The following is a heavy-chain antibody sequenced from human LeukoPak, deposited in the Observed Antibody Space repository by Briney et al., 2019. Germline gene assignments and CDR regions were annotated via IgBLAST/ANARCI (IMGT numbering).Heavy chain of an antibody. CDR1: GGSVSDYY. D-gene: IGHD6-19*01. J-gene: IGHJ5*02. Sequence: SETLSLTCTISGGSVSDYYWSWIRQSPGKGLEWIGYIYYTGSTTYNPSLKSRVTISVDTSKNQFSLKLSSVTAADTAVYYCVRGRYSSGWFKDKNWFDPWGQGSPVTVSS. V-gene: IGHV4-59*02. CDR3: VRGRYSSGWFKDKNWFDP. CDR2: IYYTGST.